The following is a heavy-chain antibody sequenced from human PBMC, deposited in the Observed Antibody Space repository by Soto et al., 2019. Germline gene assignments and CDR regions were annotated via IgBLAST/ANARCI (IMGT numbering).Heavy chain of an antibody. D-gene: IGHD1-20*01. CDR1: GASVSSSHY. CDR2: VSYSGSP. Sequence: QLQLQESGPGLVKSSETLSLTCSVSGASVSSSHYWGWIRQPPGKGLEWIGSVSYSGSPYYSPSFKSRITISVDTSNNQSSLRVRYVTATDTAVYFCARHYNTGAFFDYWGQGKLVTVSS. CDR3: ARHYNTGAFFDY. J-gene: IGHJ4*02. V-gene: IGHV4-39*01.